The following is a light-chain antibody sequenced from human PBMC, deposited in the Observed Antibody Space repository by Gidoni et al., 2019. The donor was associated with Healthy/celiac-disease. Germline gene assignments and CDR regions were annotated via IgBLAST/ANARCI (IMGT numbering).Light chain of an antibody. CDR3: QQRSNWPPYT. CDR1: QSVSSY. CDR2: DAP. J-gene: IGKJ2*01. V-gene: IGKV3-11*01. Sequence: DIVLTQSPATLTFSPVERATLSCRASQSVSSYLAWYQQKPGQAPRLLIYDAPNRATGIPARCSGSGSGTEFTLTISSLEHEDFAVYYCQQRSNWPPYTFGQGTKLEIK.